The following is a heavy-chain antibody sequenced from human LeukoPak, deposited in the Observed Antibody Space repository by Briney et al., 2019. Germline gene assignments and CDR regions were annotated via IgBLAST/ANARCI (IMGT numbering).Heavy chain of an antibody. Sequence: GGSLRLSCAASGFTFSSYSMNWVRQAPGKGLEWVSSISSSSSYIYYADSVKGRFTISRDNAKNSLYLQMNSLRAEDTAVYYCARGGGIAAAGEFDPWGQGTLVTVSS. D-gene: IGHD6-13*01. CDR1: GFTFSSYS. J-gene: IGHJ5*02. CDR3: ARGGGIAAAGEFDP. V-gene: IGHV3-21*04. CDR2: ISSSSSYI.